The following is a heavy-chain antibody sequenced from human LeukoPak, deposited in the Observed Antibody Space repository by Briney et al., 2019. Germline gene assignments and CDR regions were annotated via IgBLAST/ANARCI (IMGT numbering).Heavy chain of an antibody. J-gene: IGHJ4*02. CDR3: ASHMAVAGTRGFDD. D-gene: IGHD6-19*01. CDR2: ISQTRTT. Sequence: SETLSLTCAVFDDSIYSNKWWSWVRQPPGKGLEWIGEISQTRTTYYDPSLKSRTTISIDRSKNHFSLTLTSATAADTAVYFCASHMAVAGTRGFDDWGPGTLVTVSS. V-gene: IGHV4-4*02. CDR1: DDSIYSNKW.